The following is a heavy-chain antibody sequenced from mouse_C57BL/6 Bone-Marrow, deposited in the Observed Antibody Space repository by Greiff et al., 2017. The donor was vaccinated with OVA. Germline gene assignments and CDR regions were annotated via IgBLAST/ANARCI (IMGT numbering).Heavy chain of an antibody. Sequence: VKLMESGAELVRPGASVTLSCKASGYTFTDYEMHWVKQTPVHGLEWIGAIDPETGGTAYNQKFKGKAILTADKSSSTAYMELRSLTSEDSAVYYCTRSGLGAWFAYWGQGTLVTVSA. J-gene: IGHJ3*01. CDR1: GYTFTDYE. CDR2: IDPETGGT. CDR3: TRSGLGAWFAY. D-gene: IGHD4-1*01. V-gene: IGHV1-15*01.